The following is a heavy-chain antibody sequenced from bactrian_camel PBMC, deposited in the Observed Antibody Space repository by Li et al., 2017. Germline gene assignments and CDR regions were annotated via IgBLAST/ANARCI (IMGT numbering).Heavy chain of an antibody. Sequence: HVQLVESGGGLVQPGGSLTLSCVGTGFIFGDYTMTWVRQAPGLGLEWVSSIYIGGGSAEYADSVKGRFTISKDNDKKTLYLQLDSLKTEDTAMYYCASKLPFECYVEPWGTEFVYWGQGTQVTVS. J-gene: IGHJ6*01. CDR2: IYIGGGSA. D-gene: IGHD3*01. V-gene: IGHV3S7*01. CDR3: ASKLPFECYVEPWGTEFVY. CDR1: GFIFGDYT.